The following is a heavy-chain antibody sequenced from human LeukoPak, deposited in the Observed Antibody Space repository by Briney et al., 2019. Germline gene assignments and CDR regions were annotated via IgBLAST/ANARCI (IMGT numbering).Heavy chain of an antibody. CDR2: INPNNGGT. CDR1: GYTFTGYY. J-gene: IGHJ4*02. Sequence: ASVKVSCKASGYTFTGYYIQWVRQAPGQGLEWMGWINPNNGGTNYAQKFQGRVTMTRDTSNNTAYMELNRLTSDDTAVYYCARDKYTGYETFDYWGQGTPVTVSS. CDR3: ARDKYTGYETFDY. D-gene: IGHD5-12*01. V-gene: IGHV1-2*02.